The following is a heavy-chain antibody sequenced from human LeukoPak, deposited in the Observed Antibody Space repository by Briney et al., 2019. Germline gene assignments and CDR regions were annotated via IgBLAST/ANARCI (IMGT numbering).Heavy chain of an antibody. Sequence: SETLSLTCTVSGGSISSSSYYWGWIRQPPGKGLEWIGSIYYSGSTYYNPSLKSRVTISVDTSKNQFSLKLSSVTAAGTAVYYCARDRSRYDSSGYYVYWGQGTLVTVSS. CDR2: IYYSGST. D-gene: IGHD3-22*01. V-gene: IGHV4-39*07. J-gene: IGHJ4*02. CDR3: ARDRSRYDSSGYYVY. CDR1: GGSISSSSYY.